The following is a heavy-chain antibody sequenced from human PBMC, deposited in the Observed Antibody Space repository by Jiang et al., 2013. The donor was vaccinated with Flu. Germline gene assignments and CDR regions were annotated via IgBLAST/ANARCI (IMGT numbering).Heavy chain of an antibody. CDR2: IYYSGSA. CDR3: ARTGSVPAAIVGYYFDY. CDR1: GGSISSGDYY. Sequence: PGLVKPSQTLSLTCTVSGGSISSGDYYWSWIRQPPGKGLEWIGYIYYSGSAYYNPSLKSRVTISVDTSKNQFSLKLSSVTAADTAVYYCARTGSVPAAIVGYYFDYWGQGTLVTVSS. J-gene: IGHJ4*02. V-gene: IGHV4-30-4*01. D-gene: IGHD2-2*01.